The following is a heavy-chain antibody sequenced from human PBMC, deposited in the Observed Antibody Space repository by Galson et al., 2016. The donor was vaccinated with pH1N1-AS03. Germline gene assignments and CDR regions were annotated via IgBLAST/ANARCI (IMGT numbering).Heavy chain of an antibody. Sequence: SLRLSCAASGFTFSSYAMFWVRQAPGKGLEYVSAISGNGFSTYYADSVKGRFTISRDNSKNTLYLQVGSLRTEDMAMYYCARGPVSYANYWFPPPDYWGQGTLVTVSS. CDR3: ARGPVSYANYWFPPPDY. CDR1: GFTFSSYA. J-gene: IGHJ4*02. V-gene: IGHV3-64*02. CDR2: ISGNGFST. D-gene: IGHD4/OR15-4a*01.